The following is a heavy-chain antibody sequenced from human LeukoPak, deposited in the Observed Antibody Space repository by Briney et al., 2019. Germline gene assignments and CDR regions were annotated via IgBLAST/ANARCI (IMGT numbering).Heavy chain of an antibody. CDR2: IYYSGST. CDR1: DDSISSYY. Sequence: SETLSLTYTVSDDSISSYYWSWIRQPPGKGLEWIGYIYYSGSTNYNPSLKSRVTISLDTSKKQFSLKLSSVTAADTAIYYCAREGGTVPDYWGQGTLVTVSS. V-gene: IGHV4-59*01. J-gene: IGHJ4*02. CDR3: AREGGTVPDY. D-gene: IGHD4-17*01.